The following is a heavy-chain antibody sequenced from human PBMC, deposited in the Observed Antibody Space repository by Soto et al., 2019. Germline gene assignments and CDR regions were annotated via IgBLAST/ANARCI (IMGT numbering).Heavy chain of an antibody. D-gene: IGHD6-13*01. CDR3: AKELGPSSWYAGNQYGMDV. CDR1: GGTFNNYA. Sequence: QVQLVQSGAEVKKPGSSVKVSCKASGGTFNNYAISWVRQAPGQGPEWMGGIIPIYGTPKYAQKFQGRLTIIADESTSTAYMELSSLRSEDTAVYYCAKELGPSSWYAGNQYGMDVWGQGTTVTVSS. V-gene: IGHV1-69*01. J-gene: IGHJ6*02. CDR2: IIPIYGTP.